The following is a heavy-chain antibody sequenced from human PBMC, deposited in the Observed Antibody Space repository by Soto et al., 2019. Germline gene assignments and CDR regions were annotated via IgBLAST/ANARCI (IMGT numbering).Heavy chain of an antibody. CDR1: GDSVSSDITS. CDR2: TYYRSKWFH. D-gene: IGHD3-10*01. CDR3: ARGNALDV. Sequence: QGQLQQSGPGLVKPSQTLSLTCAISGDSVSSDITSWNWIRQSPSRGLEWLGRTYYRSKWFHDYAAELKSLITINPDTSKNQFSPELNSMTPEDTAVYYCARGNALDVWGQGTVVSVSS. V-gene: IGHV6-1*01. J-gene: IGHJ3*01.